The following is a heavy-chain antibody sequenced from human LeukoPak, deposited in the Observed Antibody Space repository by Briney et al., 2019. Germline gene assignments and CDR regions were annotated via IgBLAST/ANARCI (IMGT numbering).Heavy chain of an antibody. J-gene: IGHJ6*02. Sequence: QPGGSLRLSCAASGFTFSSYAMSWVRQAPGKGLEWVSAISGSGGSTYYADSVKGRFTISRDNSKNTLFLQMNSLRAEDTAVYYCAKDGSFIVYYGMDVWGQGTTVTVSS. CDR3: AKDGSFIVYYGMDV. CDR1: GFTFSSYA. V-gene: IGHV3-23*01. D-gene: IGHD2-15*01. CDR2: ISGSGGST.